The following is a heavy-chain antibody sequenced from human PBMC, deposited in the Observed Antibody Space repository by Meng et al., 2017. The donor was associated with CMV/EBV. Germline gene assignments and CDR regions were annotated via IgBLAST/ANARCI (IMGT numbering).Heavy chain of an antibody. CDR3: AGVTQLAPKQLRSLYYFDY. D-gene: IGHD6-6*01. Sequence: ASVKVSCKASGYTFTSYYMHWVRQAPGQGLEWMGIINPSGGSTSYAQKFQGRVTMTRDTSTSTVYMELSSLRSEDTAVYYCAGVTQLAPKQLRSLYYFDYWGQGTLVTVSS. CDR2: INPSGGST. J-gene: IGHJ4*02. V-gene: IGHV1-46*01. CDR1: GYTFTSYY.